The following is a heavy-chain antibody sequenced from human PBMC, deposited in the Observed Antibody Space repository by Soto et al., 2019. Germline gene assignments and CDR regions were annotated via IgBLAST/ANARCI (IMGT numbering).Heavy chain of an antibody. CDR2: INHSGST. D-gene: IGHD2-8*01. CDR1: GGSFSGYY. Sequence: PSETLSLTCAVYGGSFSGYYWSWIRQPPGKGLEWIGEINHSGSTNYNPSLKSRVTISVDTSKSQFSLKLSSVTAADTAVYYCARSRPTKRLYYYYGMDVWGQGTTVTVS. J-gene: IGHJ6*02. V-gene: IGHV4-34*01. CDR3: ARSRPTKRLYYYYGMDV.